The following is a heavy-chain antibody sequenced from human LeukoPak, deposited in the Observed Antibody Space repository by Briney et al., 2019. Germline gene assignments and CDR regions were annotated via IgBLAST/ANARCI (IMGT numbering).Heavy chain of an antibody. J-gene: IGHJ5*02. CDR2: IYTSGST. Sequence: PSETLSLTCTVSGGSISSYYWSWIRQPAGKGLEWIGRIYTSGSTNYNPSLKSRVTMSVDTSKNQISLTLNSVTAADTAVYYCARDHVDGLNPNNWFAPWGQGMLVTVSS. CDR3: ARDHVDGLNPNNWFAP. CDR1: GGSISSYY. V-gene: IGHV4-4*07. D-gene: IGHD5-24*01.